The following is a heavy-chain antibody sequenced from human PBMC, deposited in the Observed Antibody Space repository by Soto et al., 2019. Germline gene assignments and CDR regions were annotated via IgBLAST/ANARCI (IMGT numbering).Heavy chain of an antibody. CDR3: ARSRWGDY. Sequence: QVQLQESGPGLVKPSETLSLTCTVSGGSISSYYWSWIRQPPGKGLEWMGYIYYSGSTKYNPSHRSGVTISVDTPKNQFPLRLSSVTSADAAVYYCARSRWGDYWGQGTLVTRSS. V-gene: IGHV4-59*08. CDR2: IYYSGST. D-gene: IGHD4-17*01. CDR1: GGSISSYY. J-gene: IGHJ4*02.